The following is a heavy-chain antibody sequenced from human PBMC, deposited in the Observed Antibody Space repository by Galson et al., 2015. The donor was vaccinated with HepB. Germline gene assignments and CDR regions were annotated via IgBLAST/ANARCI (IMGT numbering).Heavy chain of an antibody. V-gene: IGHV7-4-1*02. CDR2: INTNTGNP. Sequence: SVKVSCKASGYTSNMYPINWVRQAPGQGLEWMGWINTNTGNPTYAQDFTGRFVFSLDTSVSTAFLQISNLKAGDTALYYCARTRLFRGYDPVDAFDVWGQGTLVTVSP. CDR1: GYTSNMYP. J-gene: IGHJ3*01. CDR3: ARTRLFRGYDPVDAFDV. D-gene: IGHD5-12*01.